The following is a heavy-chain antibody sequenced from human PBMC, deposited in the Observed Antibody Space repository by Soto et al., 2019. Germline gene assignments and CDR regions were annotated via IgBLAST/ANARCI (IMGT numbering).Heavy chain of an antibody. CDR3: AKSPGMYYYDSSGYYHYDY. Sequence: GGSLSFSCAASGFTFSSYAMSWVRQAPGKGLEWVSAISGSGVSTYYADSVKGRFTISRDNSKNTLYLQMNSLRAEDTAVYYCAKSPGMYYYDSSGYYHYDYWGQGTLVTVSS. J-gene: IGHJ4*02. CDR2: ISGSGVST. D-gene: IGHD3-22*01. CDR1: GFTFSSYA. V-gene: IGHV3-23*01.